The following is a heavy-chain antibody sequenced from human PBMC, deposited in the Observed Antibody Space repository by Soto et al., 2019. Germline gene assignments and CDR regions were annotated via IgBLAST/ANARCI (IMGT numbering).Heavy chain of an antibody. Sequence: GGSLRLSCAPSGFTFDDYAMHWVRQAPGKGLEWVSGISWNSGMIDYADSVKGRFTISRDNAKNTLYLQMNSLRVDDTAVYYCARDYDSSGYNSGYWGQGTLVTVSS. CDR2: ISWNSGMI. CDR1: GFTFDDYA. V-gene: IGHV3-9*01. D-gene: IGHD3-22*01. J-gene: IGHJ4*02. CDR3: ARDYDSSGYNSGY.